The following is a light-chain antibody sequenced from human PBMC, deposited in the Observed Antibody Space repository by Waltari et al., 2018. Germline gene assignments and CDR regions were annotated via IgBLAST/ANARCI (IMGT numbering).Light chain of an antibody. CDR3: ASWDGSMNGDWV. CDR1: ISNLGTNF. CDR2: RNN. Sequence: QSVLTQPPAASGTPGQRVTLSRSGYISNLGTNFLHWYQQVPGAAPTLLIFRNNQRPSGVPDRFSGSKSGTSASLAITGLRSEDEAVYYCASWDGSMNGDWVFGGGTTLTVL. V-gene: IGLV1-44*01. J-gene: IGLJ2*01.